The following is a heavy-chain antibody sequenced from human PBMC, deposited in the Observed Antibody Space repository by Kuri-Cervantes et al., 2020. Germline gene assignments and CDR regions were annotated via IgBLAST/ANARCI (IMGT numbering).Heavy chain of an antibody. V-gene: IGHV1-2*02. Sequence: ASVKVSCKASGYTFTSYGISWVRQAPGQGLEWMGWINPKSGVTNYAQKFQGRVTMTRDTSIRTAYMEVSRLRSDDTAVYYCARELSSSGTSGAYWGQGALVTVSS. CDR2: INPKSGVT. CDR3: ARELSSSGTSGAY. CDR1: GYTFTSYG. J-gene: IGHJ4*02. D-gene: IGHD3-10*01.